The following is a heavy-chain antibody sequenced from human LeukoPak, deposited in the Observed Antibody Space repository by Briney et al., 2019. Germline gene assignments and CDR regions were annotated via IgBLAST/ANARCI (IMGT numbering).Heavy chain of an antibody. CDR1: GYTFTSYY. CDR3: ATDLGISTVWGHATHV. CDR2: INPSGGST. J-gene: IGHJ6*04. V-gene: IGHV1-46*01. D-gene: IGHD3-10*01. Sequence: ASVKVSCKASGYTFTSYYMHWVRQAPGQGLEWMGIINPSGGSTSYAQKFQGRVTMTRDMSTSTVYMELSSLRSEDTAVYYCATDLGISTVWGHATHVWGKGTTVTISS.